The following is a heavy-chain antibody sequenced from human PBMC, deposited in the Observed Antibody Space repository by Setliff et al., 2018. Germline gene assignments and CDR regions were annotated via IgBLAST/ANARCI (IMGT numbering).Heavy chain of an antibody. CDR1: GFSVGSTY. Sequence: GGSLRLSCEASGFSVGSTYMIWVRQAPGKWPEWVSVIYSGGTTDYVDSLRGRFTISRHNGKNTVYLQLNSLRPEDTAVYYCVTSTIIIYYFDFWGQGTPVTVSS. D-gene: IGHD3-10*01. J-gene: IGHJ4*02. V-gene: IGHV3-53*04. CDR3: VTSTIIIYYFDF. CDR2: IYSGGTT.